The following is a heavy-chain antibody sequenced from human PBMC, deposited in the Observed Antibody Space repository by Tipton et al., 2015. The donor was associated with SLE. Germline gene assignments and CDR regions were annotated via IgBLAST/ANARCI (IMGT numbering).Heavy chain of an antibody. J-gene: IGHJ4*02. Sequence: SLRLSCAASGFTFSGSAMHWVRQASGKGLKWVGRIRSKANSYATAYAASVKGRFTISRDDSKNTAYLQMNSLKTEDTAVYYCTVGNWNYVDYWGQGTLVTVSS. CDR3: TVGNWNYVDY. D-gene: IGHD1-20*01. CDR1: GFTFSGSA. V-gene: IGHV3-73*01. CDR2: IRSKANSYAT.